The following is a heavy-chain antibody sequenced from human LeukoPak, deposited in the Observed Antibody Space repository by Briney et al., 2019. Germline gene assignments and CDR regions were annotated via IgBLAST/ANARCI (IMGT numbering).Heavy chain of an antibody. CDR2: INHSGST. CDR3: ARGRMWGSGYWSY. J-gene: IGHJ4*02. D-gene: IGHD3-22*01. CDR1: GLTFSNAW. Sequence: GSLRLSCAASGLTFSNAWMSWVRQPPGKGLEWIGEINHSGSTNYNPSLKSRVTISVDTSKDQFSLKLSSVTAADTAVYYCARGRMWGSGYWSYWGQGTLVTVSS. V-gene: IGHV4-34*01.